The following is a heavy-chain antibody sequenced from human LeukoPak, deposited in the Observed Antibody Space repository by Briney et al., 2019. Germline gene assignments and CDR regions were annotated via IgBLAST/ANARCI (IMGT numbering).Heavy chain of an antibody. CDR1: GFTFSNNG. CDR2: ISDGGDTT. CDR3: AKTQGFFDH. Sequence: GGSLRLSCAASGFTFSNNGMTWVRQAPGKGMEWVTGISDGGDTTYDAGSVKGRFTVSRDSSKNILYLQMNSLRAEDTAIYYCAKTQGFFDHWGQGSLVPVSS. J-gene: IGHJ4*02. V-gene: IGHV3-23*01.